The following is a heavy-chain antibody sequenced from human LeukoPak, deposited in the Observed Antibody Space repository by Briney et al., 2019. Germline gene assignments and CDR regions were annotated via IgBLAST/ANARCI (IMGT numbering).Heavy chain of an antibody. J-gene: IGHJ6*02. CDR3: ARDKGPIAVAGTLAYGMDV. Sequence: ASVKVSCKASGYTFTSYGISWVRQAPGQGLEWMGWISAYNGNTNYAQKLQGRVTMTTDTSTSTAYMELRSLRSDDTAVYYCARDKGPIAVAGTLAYGMDVWGQGTTVTVSS. CDR2: ISAYNGNT. D-gene: IGHD6-19*01. CDR1: GYTFTSYG. V-gene: IGHV1-18*01.